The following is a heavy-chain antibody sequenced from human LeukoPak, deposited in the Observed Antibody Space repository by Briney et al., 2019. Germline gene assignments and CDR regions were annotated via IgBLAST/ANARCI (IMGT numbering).Heavy chain of an antibody. CDR3: ARDGHYDSSGYELDY. J-gene: IGHJ4*02. V-gene: IGHV1-69*04. CDR2: IIPILGIA. Sequence: ASVKVSCKASGGTFSSYAISWVRQAPGQGLEWMGRIIPILGIANYAQKFQGRVTITADKSTSTAYMELSSLRSDDTAVYYCARDGHYDSSGYELDYWGQGTLVTVSS. D-gene: IGHD3-22*01. CDR1: GGTFSSYA.